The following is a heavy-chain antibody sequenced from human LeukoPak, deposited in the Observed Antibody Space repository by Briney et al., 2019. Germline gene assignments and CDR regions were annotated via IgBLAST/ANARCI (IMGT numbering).Heavy chain of an antibody. CDR1: GIGFSGSG. D-gene: IGHD1-26*01. Sequence: GGSLRLSCGVSGIGFSGSGMHWLRQAPGKGLEWVAFIQYNAITIKYADSVKGRFTISRDNSKNTLYLQLNSLTDDDTAVYYCAKLVNQWDRGFFDYWGQGTLVTVSS. V-gene: IGHV3-30*02. CDR3: AKLVNQWDRGFFDY. CDR2: IQYNAITI. J-gene: IGHJ4*02.